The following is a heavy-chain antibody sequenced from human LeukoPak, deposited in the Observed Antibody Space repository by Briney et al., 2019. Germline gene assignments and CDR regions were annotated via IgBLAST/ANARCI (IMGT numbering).Heavy chain of an antibody. J-gene: IGHJ3*02. D-gene: IGHD6-13*01. CDR2: IYTSGST. CDR3: AREPRAAAGIRYAFDI. CDR1: GGSISSGSYY. V-gene: IGHV4-61*02. Sequence: PSQTLSLTCTVSGGSISSGSYYWSWIRQPAGKGLEWIGRIYTSGSTNYNPSLKSRVTISVDTSKDQFSLKLSSVTAADTAVYYCAREPRAAAGIRYAFDIWGQGTMVTVSS.